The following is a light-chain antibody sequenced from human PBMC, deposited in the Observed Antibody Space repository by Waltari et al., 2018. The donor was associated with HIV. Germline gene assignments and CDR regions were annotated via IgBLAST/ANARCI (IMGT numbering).Light chain of an antibody. J-gene: IGLJ3*02. CDR1: SGHNTYA. CDR3: QTWGSGIRV. V-gene: IGLV4-69*01. CDR2: LNSDGSH. Sequence: QLVLTQSPSASASLGASVKLTCTLSSGHNTYAIAWHQQQPEKGPRYLMRLNSDGSHSKGDGIPARFSGSSSGSERYLIISSLQSEDEADYYCQTWGSGIRVFGGGTNLTVL.